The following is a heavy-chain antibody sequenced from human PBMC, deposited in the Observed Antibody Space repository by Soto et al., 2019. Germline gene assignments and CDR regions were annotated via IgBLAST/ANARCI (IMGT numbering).Heavy chain of an antibody. Sequence: LSLTCTVSGGSISSYSWSWIRQPPGKGLEWIGYMYYSGSTNYNPSLQSRITISVDTSKNQFSLKLTSVTAADTAVYYCALGDSFFDYWGQGTLVTVSS. CDR3: ALGDSFFDY. V-gene: IGHV4-59*01. CDR1: GGSISSYS. CDR2: MYYSGST. D-gene: IGHD2-21*02. J-gene: IGHJ4*02.